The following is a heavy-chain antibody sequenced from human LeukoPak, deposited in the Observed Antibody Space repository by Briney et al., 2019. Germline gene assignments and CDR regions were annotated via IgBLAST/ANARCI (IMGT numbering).Heavy chain of an antibody. Sequence: KPSETLSLTCTVSGGSIRRGGDFGSWIRQHPGKGLEWIGYIDYSGSTYYNPSLRSRVTISVDTSKNQFSLKLSSVTAADTAVYYCARRRDSSAYDAFSIWGQGTMVTVSS. CDR3: ARRRDSSAYDAFSI. CDR2: IDYSGST. D-gene: IGHD3-22*01. CDR1: GGSIRRGGDF. V-gene: IGHV4-31*03. J-gene: IGHJ3*02.